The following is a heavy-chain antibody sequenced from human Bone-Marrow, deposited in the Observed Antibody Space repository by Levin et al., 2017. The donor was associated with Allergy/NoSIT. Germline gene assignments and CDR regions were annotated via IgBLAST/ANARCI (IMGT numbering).Heavy chain of an antibody. CDR3: ARGGGSSWYGCMDV. J-gene: IGHJ6*02. V-gene: IGHV4-34*01. Sequence: GSLRLSCAVYGGSFSGYYWSWIRQPPGKGLEWIGEINHSGSTNYNPSLKSRVTISVDTSKNQFSLKLSSVTAADTAVYYCARGGGSSWYGCMDVWGQGTTVTVSS. D-gene: IGHD6-13*01. CDR2: INHSGST. CDR1: GGSFSGYY.